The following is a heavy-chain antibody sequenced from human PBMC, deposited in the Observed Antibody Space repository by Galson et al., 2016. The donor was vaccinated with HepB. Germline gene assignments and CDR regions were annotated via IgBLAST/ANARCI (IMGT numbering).Heavy chain of an antibody. V-gene: IGHV3-74*01. Sequence: SLRLSCAASGITHNNYWIHWVRQAPGKGLVWVSRISSDGYDTSYADSVKGRFTISRDNAKNTLYLQMNSLRAEDTAVYYCARLYDGTISYERNFDSWGQGTLVTVSS. CDR3: ARLYDGTISYERNFDS. D-gene: IGHD2-8*01. J-gene: IGHJ4*02. CDR1: GITHNNYW. CDR2: ISSDGYDT.